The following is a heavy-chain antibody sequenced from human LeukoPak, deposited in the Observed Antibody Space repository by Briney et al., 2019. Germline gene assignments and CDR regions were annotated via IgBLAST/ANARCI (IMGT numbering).Heavy chain of an antibody. D-gene: IGHD3-10*01. CDR1: GFTFSSYA. V-gene: IGHV3-23*01. CDR2: ISGSGGST. CDR3: AKDLIPYLHYDSGSYHPSFDY. Sequence: PGGSLRLSCAASGFTFSSYAMSWVRQAPGKGLEWVSAISGSGGSTYYADSVKGRFTISRDNSKNTLYLHMNSLRAEDTAVYFCAKDLIPYLHYDSGSYHPSFDYWGQGTLVTVSS. J-gene: IGHJ4*02.